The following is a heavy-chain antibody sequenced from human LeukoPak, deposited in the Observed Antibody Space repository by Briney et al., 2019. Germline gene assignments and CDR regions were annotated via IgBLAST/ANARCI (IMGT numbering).Heavy chain of an antibody. CDR1: GYTFTTYY. CDR2: INPSGGGT. J-gene: IGHJ6*02. V-gene: IGHV1-46*01. CDR3: ARSIVVVPANYYYYYGMDV. Sequence: GASVTVSCTAFGYTFTTYYMHWVRQAPGQGLEWMGIINPSGGGTNYARNFQGRVTMTRDTSTSTVYMELSSLRSEDTAVYYCARSIVVVPANYYYYYGMDVWGQGTTVTVSS. D-gene: IGHD2-2*01.